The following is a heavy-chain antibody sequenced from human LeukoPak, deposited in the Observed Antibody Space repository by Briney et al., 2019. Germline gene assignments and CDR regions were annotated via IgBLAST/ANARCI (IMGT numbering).Heavy chain of an antibody. V-gene: IGHV1-18*01. CDR2: ISAYNGNT. CDR3: ATLPNYDSSGYYFGNWFDP. Sequence: ASVKVSCKASGYTFTSYGISWVRQAPGQGLEWMGWISAYNGNTNYAQKFQGRVTITADESTSTAYMELSSLRSEDTAVYYCATLPNYDSSGYYFGNWFDPWGQGTLVTVSS. CDR1: GYTFTSYG. D-gene: IGHD3-22*01. J-gene: IGHJ5*02.